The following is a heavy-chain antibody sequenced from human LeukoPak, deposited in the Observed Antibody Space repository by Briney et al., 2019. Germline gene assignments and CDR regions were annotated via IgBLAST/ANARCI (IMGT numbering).Heavy chain of an antibody. Sequence: GGSLRLSCAASGFTFSSYYMHWVRQAPGKGLEYVSAITTNGGSTYYADSVKGRFTISRDNSKNTVDLQMSSLRAEDTAVYYCVKRSGLYFDYWGQGTLVTVSS. D-gene: IGHD1-26*01. CDR3: VKRSGLYFDY. CDR2: ITTNGGST. CDR1: GFTFSSYY. V-gene: IGHV3-64D*09. J-gene: IGHJ4*02.